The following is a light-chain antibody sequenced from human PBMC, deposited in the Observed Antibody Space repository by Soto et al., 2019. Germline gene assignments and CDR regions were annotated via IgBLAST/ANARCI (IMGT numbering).Light chain of an antibody. V-gene: IGKV1-13*02. CDR1: QGISSA. CDR3: QQLKTYPFT. Sequence: AIQLTQSPSSLSASVGDRVSITCRASQGISSALAWYQHKPGKAPKIQIYDASSLQSGVPSRFSGSESGTECTLTISSLQPEDFATYYCQQLKTYPFTFGQGTRLEIK. CDR2: DAS. J-gene: IGKJ5*01.